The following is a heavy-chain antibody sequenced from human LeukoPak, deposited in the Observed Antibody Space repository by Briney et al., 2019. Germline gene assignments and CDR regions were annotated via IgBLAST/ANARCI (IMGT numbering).Heavy chain of an antibody. D-gene: IGHD3-22*01. V-gene: IGHV1-24*01. CDR1: GYTLTELS. J-gene: IGHJ4*02. Sequence: ASVKVSCKVSGYTLTELSVHWVRQAPGKGLEWMGGFDPEDGEAIYAQKFQGRVTMTEDTSTDTAYMELSSLRSEDTAVYYCATDFPRARVYDSSGYYVAAYGLWGQGTLVTVSS. CDR2: FDPEDGEA. CDR3: ATDFPRARVYDSSGYYVAAYGL.